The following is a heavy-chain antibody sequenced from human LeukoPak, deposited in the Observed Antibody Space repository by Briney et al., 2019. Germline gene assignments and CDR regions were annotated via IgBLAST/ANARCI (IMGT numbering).Heavy chain of an antibody. D-gene: IGHD3-22*01. CDR1: GGSFSGHY. V-gene: IGHV4-34*12. CDR2: IIHSGRI. CDR3: ARALYYYDSSGYDYYYYYMDV. J-gene: IGHJ6*03. Sequence: SETLSLTCGVYGGSFSGHYWSWIRQPPGKGLEWIGEIIHSGRINYNPSLKSQVTISIDTSKNQFSLKLSSVTAADTAVYYCARALYYYDSSGYDYYYYYMDVWGKGTTVTVSS.